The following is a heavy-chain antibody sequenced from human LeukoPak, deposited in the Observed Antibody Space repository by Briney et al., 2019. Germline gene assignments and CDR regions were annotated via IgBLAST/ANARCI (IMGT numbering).Heavy chain of an antibody. CDR3: AAAYRYFYDRGGYFDY. D-gene: IGHD3-22*01. V-gene: IGHV1-46*01. J-gene: IGHJ4*02. CDR1: GYTFTSYY. Sequence: ASVKVSCKASGYTFTSYYIHWVRQAPGQGLEWVGIVNPSGGFTNYAQKFQGRVAMASDTSTSTVYMELSSLRSEDTAVYYCAAAYRYFYDRGGYFDYWGQGTLVTVSS. CDR2: VNPSGGFT.